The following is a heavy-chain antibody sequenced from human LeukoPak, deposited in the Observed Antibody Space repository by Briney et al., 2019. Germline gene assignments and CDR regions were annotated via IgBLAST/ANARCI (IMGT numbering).Heavy chain of an antibody. CDR3: ARNRFGDY. J-gene: IGHJ4*02. CDR1: GFTFSSSW. D-gene: IGHD3-10*01. V-gene: IGHV3-7*04. Sequence: GGSLRLSCAASGFTFSSSWMTWVRQAPGKGLEWVANIKQGGSEKHYVDSVKGRFTISRDNVKDSLYLQMNSLRVEDTGVYYCARNRFGDYWGQGTLVTVSS. CDR2: IKQGGSEK.